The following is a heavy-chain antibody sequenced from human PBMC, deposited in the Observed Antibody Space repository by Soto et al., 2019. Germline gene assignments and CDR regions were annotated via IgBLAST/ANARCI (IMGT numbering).Heavy chain of an antibody. J-gene: IGHJ5*02. D-gene: IGHD4-17*01. CDR1: GGSISSGGYY. CDR2: IYYSGST. CDR3: ARENGDYRWAGVDP. Sequence: QVQLQESGPGLVKPSQTLSLTCTVSGGSISSGGYYWSWIRQHPGKGLEWIGYIYYSGSTYYHPSCKRRVTIAVDTSKHQFALKLSSVTAADTAVYYCARENGDYRWAGVDPWGQGTLVTVSS. V-gene: IGHV4-31*03.